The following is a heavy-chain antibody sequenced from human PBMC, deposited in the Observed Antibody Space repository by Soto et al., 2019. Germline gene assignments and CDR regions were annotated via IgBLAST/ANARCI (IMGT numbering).Heavy chain of an antibody. CDR2: IYYSGST. CDR1: GGCISSSSYY. V-gene: IGHV4-39*01. D-gene: IGHD6-19*01. CDR3: ARTRAVWFDP. Sequence: SETLSLTCTVSGGCISSSSYYWGWIRQPPGKGLEWIGSIYYSGSTYYTPSLKSRVTISVDTSKNQFSLKLSSVTAADTAVYYCARTRAVWFDPWGQGTLVTVSS. J-gene: IGHJ5*02.